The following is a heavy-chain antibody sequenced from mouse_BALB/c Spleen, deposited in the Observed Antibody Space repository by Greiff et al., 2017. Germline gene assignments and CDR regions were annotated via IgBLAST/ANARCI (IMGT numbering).Heavy chain of an antibody. D-gene: IGHD2-4*01. Sequence: LQQPGAELVKPGASVKMSCKASGYTFTSYNMHWVKQTPGQGLEWIGAIYPGNGDTSYNQKFKGKATLTADKSSSTAYMQLSSLTSEDSAVYYCARLRTMITTEGAWFAYWGQGTLVTVSA. J-gene: IGHJ3*01. V-gene: IGHV1-12*01. CDR3: ARLRTMITTEGAWFAY. CDR1: GYTFTSYN. CDR2: IYPGNGDT.